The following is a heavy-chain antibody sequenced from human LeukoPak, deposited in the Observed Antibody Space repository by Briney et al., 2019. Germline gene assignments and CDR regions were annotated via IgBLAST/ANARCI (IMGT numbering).Heavy chain of an antibody. J-gene: IGHJ4*02. D-gene: IGHD3-22*01. CDR2: FDPEDGET. CDR1: GYTLTELS. V-gene: IGHV1-24*01. CDR3: ARGYSSGYHNLGY. Sequence: ASVKVSCKVSGYTLTELSMHWVRQAPGKGLEWMGGFDPEDGETIYAQKFQGRVTITADESTSTAYMELSSLRSEDTAVYYCARGYSSGYHNLGYWGQGTLVTVSS.